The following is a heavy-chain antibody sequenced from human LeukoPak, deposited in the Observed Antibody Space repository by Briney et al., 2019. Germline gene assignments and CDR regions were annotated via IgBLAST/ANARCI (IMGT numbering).Heavy chain of an antibody. V-gene: IGHV3-20*04. CDR1: GFTFDDYG. J-gene: IGHJ6*03. Sequence: GGSLRLSCAASGFTFDDYGMSWVRQAPGKGLEWVSGINWNGGSTGYADSVKGRFTISRDNAKNSLYLQMNSLRAEDTALYYSARVSAVAGTYYYYYMDVWGKGTTVTVSS. CDR3: ARVSAVAGTYYYYYMDV. D-gene: IGHD6-19*01. CDR2: INWNGGST.